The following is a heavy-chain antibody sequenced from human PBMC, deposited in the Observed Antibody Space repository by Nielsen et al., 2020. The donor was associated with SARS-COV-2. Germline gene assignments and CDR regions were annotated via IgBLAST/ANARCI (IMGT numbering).Heavy chain of an antibody. J-gene: IGHJ5*02. V-gene: IGHV3-23*01. CDR2: ISASGGDT. D-gene: IGHD3-22*01. CDR1: EFTFSNYV. CDR3: ASSAPPSGFNWFDP. Sequence: GESLKISCAASEFTFSNYVMNWVRQSPGKGLEWVSAISASGGDTYFADSVKGRFTISRDNSKNTLFLQMNSLRSDDTAVYYCASSAPPSGFNWFDPWGQGTLVTVSS.